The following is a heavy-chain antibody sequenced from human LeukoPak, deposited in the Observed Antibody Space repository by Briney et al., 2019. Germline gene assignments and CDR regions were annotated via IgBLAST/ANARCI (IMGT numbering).Heavy chain of an antibody. Sequence: GGSLRLSCAASGFTFSSYGMHWVRQAPGKGLEWVAFIRYDGSNKYYADSVKGRFTISRDNSKNTLHLQMNSLRAEDTAVYQCARQLGYCSDGSCYFDFWGQGTLVTVSS. CDR2: IRYDGSNK. CDR1: GFTFSSYG. V-gene: IGHV3-30*02. D-gene: IGHD2-15*01. CDR3: ARQLGYCSDGSCYFDF. J-gene: IGHJ4*02.